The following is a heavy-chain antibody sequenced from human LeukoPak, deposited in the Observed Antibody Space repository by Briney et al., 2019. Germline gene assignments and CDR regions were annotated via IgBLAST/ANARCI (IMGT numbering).Heavy chain of an antibody. J-gene: IGHJ2*01. CDR1: GFTFSGYW. Sequence: GGSLRLSCAASGFTFSGYWMHWVRRVPGKGLVWVSRITGDGSSTTYADSVKGRFTISRDNAKNTVFLQMISLRAEDTAVYYCARDTGWYFDLWGRGTLVTVSS. D-gene: IGHD4-17*01. CDR3: ARDTGWYFDL. V-gene: IGHV3-74*01. CDR2: ITGDGSST.